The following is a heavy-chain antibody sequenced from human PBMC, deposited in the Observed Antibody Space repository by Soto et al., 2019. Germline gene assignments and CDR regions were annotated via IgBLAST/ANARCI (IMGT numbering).Heavy chain of an antibody. V-gene: IGHV1-24*01. D-gene: IGHD2-15*01. CDR3: ATSIAHRTVVVAALFDY. J-gene: IGHJ4*02. CDR2: VDPEDGET. Sequence: QVQLVQSGAEVKKPGASVKVSCKVSGYTLTELSMHWVRQAPGKGLEWMGGVDPEDGETIYAQKFQGRVTMTEDTSTDTAYMELSSLRSEDTAVYYCATSIAHRTVVVAALFDYWGQGILVTVSS. CDR1: GYTLTELS.